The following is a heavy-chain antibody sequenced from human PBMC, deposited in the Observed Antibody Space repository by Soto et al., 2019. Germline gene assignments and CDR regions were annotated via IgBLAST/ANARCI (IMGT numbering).Heavy chain of an antibody. CDR2: ISYDGSNK. CDR1: GFTFSSYA. J-gene: IGHJ4*02. D-gene: IGHD2-21*01. CDR3: ARGSGVIASGGDY. Sequence: QVQLVESGGGVVQPGRSLRLSCAASGFTFSSYAMHWVRQAPGKGLEWVAVISYDGSNKYYADSVKGRFTISRDNFKSTFYLQMICLRAEDTAVYYCARGSGVIASGGDYWGQGTLVTVAS. V-gene: IGHV3-30-3*01.